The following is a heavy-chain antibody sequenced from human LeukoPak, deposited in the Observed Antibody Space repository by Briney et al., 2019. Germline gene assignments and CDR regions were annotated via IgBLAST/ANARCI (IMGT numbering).Heavy chain of an antibody. J-gene: IGHJ4*02. V-gene: IGHV3-23*01. CDR2: ISGSXGST. D-gene: IGHD3-22*01. CDR3: XKERXYYXDSSPLXY. Sequence: ISGSXGSTXXXDSVKGRXTXSRDNSKNTLYLQMNSLRAEDTXVYYCXKERXYYXDSSPLXYXGQGTLVTVSS.